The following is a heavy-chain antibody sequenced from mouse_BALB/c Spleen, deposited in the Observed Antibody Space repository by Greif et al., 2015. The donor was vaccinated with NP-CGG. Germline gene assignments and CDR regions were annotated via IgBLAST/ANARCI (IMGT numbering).Heavy chain of an antibody. CDR2: IDPANGNT. Sequence: VQLQQSGAELVKPGASVKLSCTASGFNIKDTYMHWVKQRPEQGLEWIGRIDPANGNTKYDPKFQGKATITADTSSNAAYLQLSSLTSEDTAVYSCARSEVYYGSSPFDYWGQGTTLTVSS. CDR1: GFNIKDTY. J-gene: IGHJ2*01. D-gene: IGHD1-1*01. V-gene: IGHV14-3*02. CDR3: ARSEVYYGSSPFDY.